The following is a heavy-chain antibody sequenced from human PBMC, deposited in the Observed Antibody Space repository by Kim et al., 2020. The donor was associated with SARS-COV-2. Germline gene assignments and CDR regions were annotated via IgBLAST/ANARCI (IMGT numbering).Heavy chain of an antibody. CDR1: GGTFSSYA. V-gene: IGHV1-69*13. Sequence: SVKVSCKASGGTFSSYAISWVRQAPGQGLEWMGGIIPIFGTANYAQKFQGRVTITADESTSTAYMELSSLRSEDTAVYYCARDPRGGELPDYWGQGTLVTVSS. J-gene: IGHJ4*02. CDR3: ARDPRGGELPDY. D-gene: IGHD1-26*01. CDR2: IIPIFGTA.